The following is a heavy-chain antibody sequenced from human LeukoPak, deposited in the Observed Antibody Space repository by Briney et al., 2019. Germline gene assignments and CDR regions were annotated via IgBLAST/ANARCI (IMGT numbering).Heavy chain of an antibody. J-gene: IGHJ3*01. CDR2: ISGGST. Sequence: GGSLRLSCAASGFTVSSNEMSWVRQAPGKGLEWVSSISGGSTYYADSVKGRFTISRDNSKNTLYLQMNSLRAEDTAVYYCAKRPLRGYCSSTSCYGLWGQGTMVTVSS. D-gene: IGHD2-2*01. V-gene: IGHV3-38-3*01. CDR3: AKRPLRGYCSSTSCYGL. CDR1: GFTVSSNE.